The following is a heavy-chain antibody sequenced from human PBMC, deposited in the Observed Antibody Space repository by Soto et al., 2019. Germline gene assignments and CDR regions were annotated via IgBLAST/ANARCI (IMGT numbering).Heavy chain of an antibody. CDR2: IYYSGST. D-gene: IGHD1-1*01. Sequence: PSETLSLTCTVSGGSISSSSYYWGWIRPPPGKGLEWIGSIYYSGSTYYNPSLKSRVTISVDTSKNQFSLKLSSVTAADTAVYYCSGALDGKWYIPFDPWGQGTLVTVSS. V-gene: IGHV4-39*01. CDR1: GGSISSSSYY. CDR3: SGALDGKWYIPFDP. J-gene: IGHJ5*02.